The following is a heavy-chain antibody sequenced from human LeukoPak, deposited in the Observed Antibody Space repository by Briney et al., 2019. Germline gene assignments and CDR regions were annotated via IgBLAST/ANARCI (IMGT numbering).Heavy chain of an antibody. Sequence: SETLSLTCAVYGGSFSGYYWSWIRQPPGKGLEWIGEINHSGSTNYNPSLKSRVTISVETSKNQFSLKLSSVTAADTAVYYCAREDSSGPQYQTDAFDIWGQGTMVTVSS. CDR2: INHSGST. D-gene: IGHD6-19*01. CDR1: GGSFSGYY. V-gene: IGHV4-34*01. J-gene: IGHJ3*02. CDR3: AREDSSGPQYQTDAFDI.